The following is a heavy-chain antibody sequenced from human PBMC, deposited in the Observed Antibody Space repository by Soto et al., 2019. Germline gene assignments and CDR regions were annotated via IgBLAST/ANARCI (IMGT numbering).Heavy chain of an antibody. CDR3: ARGGDVWSGNRYGMDG. CDR1: GGTFSSYA. Sequence: SVKGSCKASGGTFSSYAISWVRQAPGQGLEWMGGIIPIFGTANYAQKFQGRVTITADESTSTAYMELSSLRSEDTAVYYCARGGDVWSGNRYGMDGWGQGNTVIFAS. V-gene: IGHV1-69*13. D-gene: IGHD3-3*01. J-gene: IGHJ6*02. CDR2: IIPIFGTA.